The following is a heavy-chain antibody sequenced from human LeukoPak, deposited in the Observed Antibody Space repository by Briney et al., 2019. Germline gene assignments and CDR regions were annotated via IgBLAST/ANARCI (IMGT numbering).Heavy chain of an antibody. V-gene: IGHV1-69*05. Sequence: ASVKVSCKASGGTFSSYAISWVRQAPGQGLEWMGGIIPIFGTANYAQKFQGRVTITTDESTSTAYMELSSLRSEDTAVYYCARISSSWYDPQYYFDYWGQGTLVTVPS. D-gene: IGHD6-13*01. J-gene: IGHJ4*02. CDR1: GGTFSSYA. CDR2: IIPIFGTA. CDR3: ARISSSWYDPQYYFDY.